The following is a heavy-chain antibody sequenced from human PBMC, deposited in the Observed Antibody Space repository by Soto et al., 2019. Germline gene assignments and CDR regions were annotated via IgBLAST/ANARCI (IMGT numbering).Heavy chain of an antibody. V-gene: IGHV4-4*02. CDR3: ARGSSSRGSYSPRSNNWFDP. J-gene: IGHJ5*02. D-gene: IGHD1-26*01. CDR1: GGSISSSNW. Sequence: PSETLSLTCAVSGGSISSSNWWSWVRQPPGKGLEWIGEIYHSGSTNYNPSLKSRVTISVDKSKNQFSLKLSSVTAADTAVYYCARGSSSRGSYSPRSNNWFDPWGQGTLVTVSS. CDR2: IYHSGST.